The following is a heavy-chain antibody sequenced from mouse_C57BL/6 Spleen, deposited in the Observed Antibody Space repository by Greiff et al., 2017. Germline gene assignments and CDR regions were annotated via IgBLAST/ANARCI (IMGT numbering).Heavy chain of an antibody. J-gene: IGHJ4*01. CDR2: INPNNGGT. Sequence: VQLQQSGPELVKPGASVKMSCKASGYTFTDYNMHWVKQSHGKSLEWIGYINPNNGGTSYNQKFKGKATLTVNKSSSPAYMELRSLTSEDSAVYDCARRPIPPRSYGSSYGAMDYWGQGTSVTVSS. CDR3: ARRPIPPRSYGSSYGAMDY. V-gene: IGHV1-22*01. D-gene: IGHD1-1*01. CDR1: GYTFTDYN.